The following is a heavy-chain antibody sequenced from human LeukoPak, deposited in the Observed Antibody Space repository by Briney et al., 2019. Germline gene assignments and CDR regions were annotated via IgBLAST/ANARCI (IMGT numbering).Heavy chain of an antibody. CDR3: TRAPGHSSGWAVY. V-gene: IGHV3-49*03. J-gene: IGHJ4*02. D-gene: IGHD6-19*01. CDR1: GFTFGDYA. Sequence: QSGGSLRLSCTASGFTFGDYAISWFRQAPGKGLEWVGFIRSKAYGGTTEYAASVKGRFTISRDDSKSIAYLQMNSLKTEDTAVYYCTRAPGHSSGWAVYWGQGTLVAVSS. CDR2: IRSKAYGGTT.